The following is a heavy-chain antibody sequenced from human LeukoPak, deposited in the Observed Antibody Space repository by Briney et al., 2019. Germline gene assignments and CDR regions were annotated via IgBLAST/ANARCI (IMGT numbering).Heavy chain of an antibody. J-gene: IGHJ4*02. CDR1: GFTFSSCD. Sequence: PGESLRLSCLVCGFTFSSCDIHWVRQAPGKGLEWVSAISGSGGSTYYADSVKGRFTISRDNSKNTLYLQMNSLRAEDTAVYYCAKDRRVAGHYFDYWGQGTLVTVSS. CDR2: ISGSGGST. V-gene: IGHV3-23*01. CDR3: AKDRRVAGHYFDY. D-gene: IGHD6-19*01.